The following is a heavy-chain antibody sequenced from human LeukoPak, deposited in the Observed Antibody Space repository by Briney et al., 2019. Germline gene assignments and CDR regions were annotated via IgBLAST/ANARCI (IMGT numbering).Heavy chain of an antibody. CDR2: ISGSGGST. CDR3: AKDWTSGGYPSFDY. Sequence: GGSLRLSCAASGFTFSSYAMSWVRQAPGKGLEWVSAISGSGGSTYYADSVKGRFTISRDNSKNTLYLQMNSLRAEDKAVYYCAKDWTSGGYPSFDYWGQGTLVTVSS. J-gene: IGHJ4*02. CDR1: GFTFSSYA. V-gene: IGHV3-23*01. D-gene: IGHD1-26*01.